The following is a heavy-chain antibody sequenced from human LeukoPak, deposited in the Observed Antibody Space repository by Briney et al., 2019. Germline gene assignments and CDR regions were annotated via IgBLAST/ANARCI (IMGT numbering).Heavy chain of an antibody. CDR1: GGSISSGDYY. J-gene: IGHJ4*02. D-gene: IGHD2-21*01. CDR2: IYYSGST. CDR3: AREGGGEYYFDY. Sequence: PSETLSLTCTVPGGSISSGDYYWSWISQTPGKGLEWIGYIYYSGSTYYNPSLKSRVTISVDTSKNQFSLKLSSVTAADTAVYYCAREGGGEYYFDYWGQGTLVTVSS. V-gene: IGHV4-30-4*08.